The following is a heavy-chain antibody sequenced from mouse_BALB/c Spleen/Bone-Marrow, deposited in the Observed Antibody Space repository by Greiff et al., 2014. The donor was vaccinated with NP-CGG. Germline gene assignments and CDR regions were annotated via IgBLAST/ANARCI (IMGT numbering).Heavy chain of an antibody. D-gene: IGHD1-1*02. Sequence: DVQLVESGGGLVKPGGSLKLSCTASGFIFSDYYMYWVRQTPEKRLEWVAAISDGGSYTYYPDSVKGRFTISRDNAKNNLYLQMSSLKSEDTAMCYCARSGEKYGAMDYWGQGTSVTVSS. CDR2: ISDGGSYT. V-gene: IGHV5-4*02. CDR3: ARSGEKYGAMDY. CDR1: GFIFSDYY. J-gene: IGHJ4*01.